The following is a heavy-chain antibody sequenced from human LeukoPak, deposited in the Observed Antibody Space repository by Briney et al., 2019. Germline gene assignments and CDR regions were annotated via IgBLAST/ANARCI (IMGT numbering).Heavy chain of an antibody. V-gene: IGHV4-34*01. J-gene: IGHJ5*02. CDR3: ARRLAYSSIRGNWFDP. D-gene: IGHD6-13*01. CDR2: INHSGST. Sequence: SEALSLTCAVYGGSFSGYYWSWIRQPPGKGLEWIGEINHSGSTNCNPSLKSRVTISVDTSKNQFSLKLSSVTAADTAVYYCARRLAYSSIRGNWFDPWGQGTLVTVSS. CDR1: GGSFSGYY.